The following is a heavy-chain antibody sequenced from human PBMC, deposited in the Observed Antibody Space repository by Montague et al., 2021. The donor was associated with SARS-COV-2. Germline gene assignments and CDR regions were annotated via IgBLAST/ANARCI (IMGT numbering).Heavy chain of an antibody. CDR2: ISSSGSTI. D-gene: IGHD3-3*01. CDR1: GFTFSSYE. Sequence: SLRLSCAASGFTFSSYEMNWVRQAPGKGLEWVSYISSSGSTIYYXDSMKGRFTISRDNAKNSLYLQTNSLRAEDTAVYYCARGGTYYDFWSGYYNYYYGMDVWGQGTAVTVSS. V-gene: IGHV3-48*03. J-gene: IGHJ6*02. CDR3: ARGGTYYDFWSGYYNYYYGMDV.